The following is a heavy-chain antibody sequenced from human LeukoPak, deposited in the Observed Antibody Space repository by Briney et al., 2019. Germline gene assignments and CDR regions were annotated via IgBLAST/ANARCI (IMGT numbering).Heavy chain of an antibody. CDR2: FSNSGGNT. Sequence: GGSLRLSCAASGFTFSNYAMGWVRQAPGKGLEWVSSFSNSGGNTYYTDSVKGRFTISRDNSKNTLYLQMNSLRAEDTAVYYCAKDLGWIHFAYWGQGTLVTVSS. D-gene: IGHD5-18*01. J-gene: IGHJ4*02. CDR1: GFTFSNYA. V-gene: IGHV3-23*01. CDR3: AKDLGWIHFAY.